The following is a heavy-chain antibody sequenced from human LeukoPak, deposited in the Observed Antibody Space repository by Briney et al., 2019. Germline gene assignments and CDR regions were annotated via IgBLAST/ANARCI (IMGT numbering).Heavy chain of an antibody. Sequence: PSETLSLTCTVSGGSISSSYYYWGWIRQPPGKGLEWIGSIYYSGSTYYNPSLKSRVTISVDTSKNQFSLTLSSVTAADTALYYCVRHESLGAFDIRGQGTMVTVSS. D-gene: IGHD3-16*01. V-gene: IGHV4-39*01. J-gene: IGHJ3*02. CDR2: IYYSGST. CDR3: VRHESLGAFDI. CDR1: GGSISSSYYY.